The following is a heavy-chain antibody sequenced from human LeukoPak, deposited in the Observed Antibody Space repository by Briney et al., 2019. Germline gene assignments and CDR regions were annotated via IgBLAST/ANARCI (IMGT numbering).Heavy chain of an antibody. CDR2: IYTTGST. Sequence: SETLSLTCTVSGGSISSSSYYWGWIRQPPGKGLEWIGRIYTTGSTNYNPSLKSRVTISVDTSKNQFSLKLSSVTAADTAVYYCARDRGSSWLDDAFDIWGQGTMVTVSS. D-gene: IGHD6-13*01. CDR3: ARDRGSSWLDDAFDI. J-gene: IGHJ3*02. CDR1: GGSISSSSYY. V-gene: IGHV4-39*07.